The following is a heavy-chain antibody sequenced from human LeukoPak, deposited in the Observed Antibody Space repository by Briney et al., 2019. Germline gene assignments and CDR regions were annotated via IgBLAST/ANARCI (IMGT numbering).Heavy chain of an antibody. V-gene: IGHV3-23*01. CDR1: GFTFSSYA. J-gene: IGHJ6*02. CDR2: ISGSGGST. CDR3: AKTARGVIIPDYYYYYGMDV. Sequence: GGSLRLSCAASGFTFSSYAMSWVRQAPGKGLEWVSAISGSGGSTYYADSVKGRFTISRDNSKNTLYLQMNSLRAEDTAVYYCAKTARGVIIPDYYYYYGMDVWGQGTTVTVSS. D-gene: IGHD3-10*01.